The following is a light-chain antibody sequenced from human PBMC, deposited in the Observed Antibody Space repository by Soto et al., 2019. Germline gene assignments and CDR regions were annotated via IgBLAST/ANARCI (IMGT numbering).Light chain of an antibody. CDR3: QQHKNWPL. Sequence: EIVMTQSPDTLFVCLWEVATLSCRASQSVSSHLAWYQHKPGQAPRLLLYGASTRATGIPVRFSGSGFGTEFTLTISSLQSEDFAVYYRQQHKNWPLFGQGTRLEIK. J-gene: IGKJ5*01. CDR1: QSVSSH. V-gene: IGKV3-15*01. CDR2: GAS.